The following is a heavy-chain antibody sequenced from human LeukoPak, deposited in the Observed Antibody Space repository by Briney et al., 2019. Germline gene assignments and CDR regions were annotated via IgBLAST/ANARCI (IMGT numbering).Heavy chain of an antibody. CDR3: AKEVGYFDS. CDR1: GFTFSNYG. J-gene: IGHJ4*02. D-gene: IGHD1-26*01. CDR2: ISGSGGST. V-gene: IGHV3-23*01. Sequence: GGSLRLSCAASGFTFSNYGMSRVRQAPGKGLEWVSAISGSGGSTYYAGSVKGRFTISRDNSKNTLYLQMNSLRAEDTAVYYCAKEVGYFDSWGQGTLVTVSS.